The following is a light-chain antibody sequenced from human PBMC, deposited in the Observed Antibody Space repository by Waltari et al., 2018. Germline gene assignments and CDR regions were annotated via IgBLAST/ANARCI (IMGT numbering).Light chain of an antibody. CDR2: VNSDGSH. J-gene: IGLJ3*02. CDR1: SGHSSNV. V-gene: IGLV4-69*01. CDR3: QTGGHGTWV. Sequence: QLVLTQSPSASASLGASVKLTCTLSSGHSSNVIAWLQEQPGKGPRYLMKVNSDGSHSKGDEIPDRFSGSSSGAERYLTISSLQSEDEADYSCQTGGHGTWVFGGGTKLTVL.